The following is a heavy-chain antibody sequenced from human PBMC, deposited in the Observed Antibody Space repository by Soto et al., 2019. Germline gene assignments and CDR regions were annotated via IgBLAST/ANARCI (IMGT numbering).Heavy chain of an antibody. CDR1: GYSFTSYW. J-gene: IGHJ5*02. CDR3: ARQDQLVIGTEAWFDP. V-gene: IGHV5-10-1*01. Sequence: EVQLVQSGAEVKKPGESLRISCKGSGYSFTSYWISWVRQMPGKGLEWMGRIDPSDSYTNYSPSFQVHVTISADKSISTAYMQWSSLKASDTAMYYCARQDQLVIGTEAWFDPRGKGTLVTVSS. D-gene: IGHD6-13*01. CDR2: IDPSDSYT.